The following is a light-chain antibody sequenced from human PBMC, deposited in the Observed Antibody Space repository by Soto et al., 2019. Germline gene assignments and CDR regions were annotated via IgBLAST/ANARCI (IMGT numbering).Light chain of an antibody. CDR2: GAS. CDR3: QQYSDWPRT. J-gene: IGKJ1*01. Sequence: EILMTQSPATLSVSPGEGATLSCRASQSVGNTLAWYQQIPGQAPRLVMFGASTRATGIPARFSGGGSGTEFTLTISSLQSEDFAVYYCQQYSDWPRTFGQGTKVEIK. CDR1: QSVGNT. V-gene: IGKV3-15*01.